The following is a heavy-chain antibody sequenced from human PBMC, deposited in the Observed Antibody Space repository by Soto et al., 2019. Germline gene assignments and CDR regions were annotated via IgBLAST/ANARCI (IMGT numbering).Heavy chain of an antibody. CDR1: GGSFSGYY. J-gene: IGHJ5*02. CDR2: INHSGST. D-gene: IGHD3-3*01. Sequence: PSETLSLTCAVYGGSFSGYYWSWIRQPPGKGLEWIGEINHSGSTNYNPSLKSRVTISVDTSKNQFSLKLSSVTAADTAVYYCARGLPSTYYDFWSGYHPPNWFDPWGQGTLVTVSS. CDR3: ARGLPSTYYDFWSGYHPPNWFDP. V-gene: IGHV4-34*01.